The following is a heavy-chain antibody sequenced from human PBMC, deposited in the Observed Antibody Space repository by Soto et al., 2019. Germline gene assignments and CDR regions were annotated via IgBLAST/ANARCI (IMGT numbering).Heavy chain of an antibody. V-gene: IGHV3-7*01. CDR2: IKQDGSEK. CDR3: ANGNHMDC. Sequence: PGGSLRLSCAASGFTFSRYWMSWVRQAPGKGLEWVANIKQDGSEKYYVDSVKGRFTISRDNAKNSLYLQMNSLRAEDTAMYYCANGNHMDCWGQGTLVTVSS. D-gene: IGHD2-21*01. J-gene: IGHJ4*02. CDR1: GFTFSRYW.